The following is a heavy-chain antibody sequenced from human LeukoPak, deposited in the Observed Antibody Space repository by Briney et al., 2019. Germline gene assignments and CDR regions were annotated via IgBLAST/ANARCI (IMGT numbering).Heavy chain of an antibody. CDR3: ARGPTSNANVYYFDY. D-gene: IGHD2-8*01. V-gene: IGHV1-8*03. J-gene: IGHJ4*02. CDR2: MNPHSGNT. Sequence: ASVKVSCKASGYTFTSYDINWVRQATGQGLEWMGWMNPHSGNTGYAQKFQGRVTITMHTSISTAYMELTSLRSEDTAVYYCARGPTSNANVYYFDYWGLGTLVTVSS. CDR1: GYTFTSYD.